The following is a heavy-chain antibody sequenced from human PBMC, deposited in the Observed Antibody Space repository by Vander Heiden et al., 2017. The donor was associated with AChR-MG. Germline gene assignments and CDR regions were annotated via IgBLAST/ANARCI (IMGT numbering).Heavy chain of an antibody. CDR2: IYPGDSDT. J-gene: IGHJ4*02. V-gene: IGHV5-51*01. CDR1: GYTFTTYW. D-gene: IGHD5-12*01. CDR3: ATGFDTFDF. Sequence: EVQLVQSGAEVKKPGESLTISCKGSGYTFTTYWIGWVRQMPGKGLEWMGTIYPGDSDTRYSPSFQGQVTFSADKSVSTAYLQWSSLKASDTAIYYCATGFDTFDFWGQGTLVTVSS.